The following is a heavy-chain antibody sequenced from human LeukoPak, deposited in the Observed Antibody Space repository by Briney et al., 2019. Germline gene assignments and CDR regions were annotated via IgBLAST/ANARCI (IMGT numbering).Heavy chain of an antibody. Sequence: GASVKVSCKASGYTFTSYGISWVRQAPGQGLEWMGWISAYNGNTNYAQKLQGRVTMTTDTSTSTAYMGLRSLRSDDTAVYYCARDVSPLAAAGITPYNWFDPWGQGTLVTVSS. J-gene: IGHJ5*02. CDR1: GYTFTSYG. D-gene: IGHD6-13*01. CDR3: ARDVSPLAAAGITPYNWFDP. CDR2: ISAYNGNT. V-gene: IGHV1-18*01.